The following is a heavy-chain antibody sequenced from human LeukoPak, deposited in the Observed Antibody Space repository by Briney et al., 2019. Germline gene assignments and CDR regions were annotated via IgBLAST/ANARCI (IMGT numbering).Heavy chain of an antibody. J-gene: IGHJ4*02. CDR1: GYTFTSYD. Sequence: ASVKVSCKASGYTFTSYDINWVRQATGQGLEWMGWVSPNSGNTGYAQKFQGRVTMTRNTSISTAYMQLSSLRSEDTAVYYCARGPPNWGFDYWGQGTLVTVSS. CDR3: ARGPPNWGFDY. V-gene: IGHV1-8*01. D-gene: IGHD7-27*01. CDR2: VSPNSGNT.